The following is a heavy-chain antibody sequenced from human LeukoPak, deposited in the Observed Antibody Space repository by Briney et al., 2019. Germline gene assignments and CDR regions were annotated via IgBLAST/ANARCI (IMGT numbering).Heavy chain of an antibody. V-gene: IGHV3-7*01. CDR3: ARDIIRGQSDFDY. Sequence: GGSLRLSCVASGSTFGDYWMSWVRQAPGKGLEFVGNIEDDGDQKNYVDSVKGRFTISRDNVKNSLYLQMNSLRVEDTGVYYCARDIIRGQSDFDYWGQGVLVIVSS. CDR2: IEDDGDQK. D-gene: IGHD5-12*01. J-gene: IGHJ4*02. CDR1: GSTFGDYW.